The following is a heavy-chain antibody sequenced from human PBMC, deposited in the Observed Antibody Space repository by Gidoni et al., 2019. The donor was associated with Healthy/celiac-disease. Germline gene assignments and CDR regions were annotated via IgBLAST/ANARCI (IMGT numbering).Heavy chain of an antibody. CDR3: ARGPRLRDPDYGGNSYYFDY. CDR2: ISSSSSYT. Sequence: QVQLVESGEGLVKPGGSLRPSCAASGFPFSDSYLSWIRQAPGKGREWVSYISSSSSYTNYADSVKGRFTISRDNAKNSLYLQMNSLRAEDTAVYYCARGPRLRDPDYGGNSYYFDYWGQGTLVTVSS. D-gene: IGHD4-17*01. J-gene: IGHJ4*02. V-gene: IGHV3-11*06. CDR1: GFPFSDSY.